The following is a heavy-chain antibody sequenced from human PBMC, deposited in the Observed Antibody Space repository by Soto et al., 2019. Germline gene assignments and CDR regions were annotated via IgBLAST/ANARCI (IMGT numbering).Heavy chain of an antibody. Sequence: QVQLVESGGGLVKPGGSLRLSCAASGFTFSDYYMSWIRQAPGKGLEWVTTISGTASRTYYVDSVKGRFFISRDNAKNTVTLQMNNLTLDDTAVYYCATSFRYFDNWGQGTRVTVSS. CDR1: GFTFSDYY. CDR3: ATSFRYFDN. J-gene: IGHJ4*02. V-gene: IGHV3-11*01. D-gene: IGHD3-9*01. CDR2: ISGTASRT.